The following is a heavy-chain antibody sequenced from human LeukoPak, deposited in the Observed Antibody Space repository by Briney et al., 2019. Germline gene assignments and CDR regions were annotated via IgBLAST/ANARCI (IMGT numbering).Heavy chain of an antibody. Sequence: SVKVSCKASGGTFSSYAISWVRQAPGQGLEWMGGIIPIFGTANYAQKFQGRVTITADESTSTAYMELSSLRSEDTAVYYCAGYDFWSGGYYYGMDVWGQGTTVTVSS. D-gene: IGHD3-3*01. CDR1: GGTFSSYA. CDR2: IIPIFGTA. V-gene: IGHV1-69*01. J-gene: IGHJ6*02. CDR3: AGYDFWSGGYYYGMDV.